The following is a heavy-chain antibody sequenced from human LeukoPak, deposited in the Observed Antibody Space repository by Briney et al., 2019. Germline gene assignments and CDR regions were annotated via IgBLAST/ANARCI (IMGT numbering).Heavy chain of an antibody. D-gene: IGHD6-6*01. CDR1: GFTFSSYA. CDR3: AKLPAARPSYFDY. Sequence: GGSLRLSCAASGFTFSSYAMSWVRQAPGKGLEWVSAISGSGGSTYYADSVKGRFAISRDNSKNTLYLQMNSLRAEDTAVYYCAKLPAARPSYFDYWGQGTLVTVSS. J-gene: IGHJ4*02. V-gene: IGHV3-23*01. CDR2: ISGSGGST.